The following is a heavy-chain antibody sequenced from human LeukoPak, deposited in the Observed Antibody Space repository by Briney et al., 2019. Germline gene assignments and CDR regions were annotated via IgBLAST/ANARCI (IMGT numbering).Heavy chain of an antibody. Sequence: ASVKVSCKVSGYTLTELSMHWVRQALGKGLEWMGGFDPEDGETIYAQKFQGRVTMTEDTSTDTAYMELSSLRSEDTAVYYCATGNYYGSGSYSPIDYWGQGTLVTVSS. CDR2: FDPEDGET. J-gene: IGHJ4*02. V-gene: IGHV1-24*01. CDR3: ATGNYYGSGSYSPIDY. CDR1: GYTLTELS. D-gene: IGHD3-10*01.